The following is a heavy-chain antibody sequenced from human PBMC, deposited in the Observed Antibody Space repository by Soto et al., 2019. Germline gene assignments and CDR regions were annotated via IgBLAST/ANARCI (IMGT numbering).Heavy chain of an antibody. V-gene: IGHV1-18*01. CDR2: ISAYNGNT. D-gene: IGHD4-4*01. J-gene: IGHJ5*02. Sequence: GASVKVSCKASGYTFTSYGISWVRQAPGQGLEWMGWISAYNGNTNYAQKLQGRVTMTTDTSTSTVYMELSSLRSEDTAVYYCARGYTQRGYSNSNWFDPWGQGTLVTVSS. CDR1: GYTFTSYG. CDR3: ARGYTQRGYSNSNWFDP.